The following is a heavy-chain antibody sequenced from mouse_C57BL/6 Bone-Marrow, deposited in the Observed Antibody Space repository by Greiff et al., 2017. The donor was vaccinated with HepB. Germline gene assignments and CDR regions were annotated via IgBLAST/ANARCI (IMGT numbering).Heavy chain of an antibody. CDR3: ARGGHGSSPPYFDY. V-gene: IGHV5-4*03. CDR2: ISDGGSYT. CDR1: GFTFSSYA. D-gene: IGHD1-1*01. J-gene: IGHJ2*01. Sequence: EVKLVESGGGLVKPGGSLKLSCAASGFTFSSYAMSWVRQTPEKRLEWVATISDGGSYTYYPDNVKGRFTISRDNAKNNLYLQMSHLKSKDTAMYYCARGGHGSSPPYFDYWGQGTTLTVSS.